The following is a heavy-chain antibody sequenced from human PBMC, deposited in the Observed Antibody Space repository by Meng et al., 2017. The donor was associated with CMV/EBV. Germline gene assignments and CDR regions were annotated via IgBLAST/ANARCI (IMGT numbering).Heavy chain of an antibody. CDR3: AHRGRIAAAGTDWFDP. V-gene: IGHV2-5*02. D-gene: IGHD6-13*01. Sequence: QLTLHVSGPTLLQPQQTLTVTCTFSGFSLSTSGVGVGWIRQPPGKALEWLALIYWDDDKRYSPSLKSRLTITKDTSKNQVVLTMTNMDPVDTATYYCAHRGRIAAAGTDWFDPWGQGTLVTVSS. CDR2: IYWDDDK. J-gene: IGHJ5*02. CDR1: GFSLSTSGVG.